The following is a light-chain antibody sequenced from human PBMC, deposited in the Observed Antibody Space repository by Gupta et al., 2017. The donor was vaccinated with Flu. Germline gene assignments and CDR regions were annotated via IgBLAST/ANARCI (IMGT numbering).Light chain of an antibody. J-gene: IGKJ2*01. Sequence: EIVLTQSPATLSFSPGERATLSCRASQSVSSYLAWYQQKPGQAPRLLIYDASNRARGIPDRFSGSGSGTEFTLTISSREPEDFAVYYCQHRSNWHRHFGQGTQLEIK. CDR3: QHRSNWHRH. V-gene: IGKV3-11*01. CDR1: QSVSSY. CDR2: DAS.